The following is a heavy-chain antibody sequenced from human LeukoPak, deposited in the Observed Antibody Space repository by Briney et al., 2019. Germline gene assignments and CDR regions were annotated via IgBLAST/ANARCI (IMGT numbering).Heavy chain of an antibody. V-gene: IGHV3-30-3*01. CDR1: GFTFSSYA. D-gene: IGHD5-18*01. CDR3: ARLRRGYSYGPLFDY. Sequence: GGSLRLSCAASGFTFSSYAMHWVRQAPGKGLEWVAVISYNGSNKYYADSVKGRFTISRDNSKNTLYLQMNSLRAEDTAVYYCARLRRGYSYGPLFDYWGQGTLVTVSS. CDR2: ISYNGSNK. J-gene: IGHJ4*02.